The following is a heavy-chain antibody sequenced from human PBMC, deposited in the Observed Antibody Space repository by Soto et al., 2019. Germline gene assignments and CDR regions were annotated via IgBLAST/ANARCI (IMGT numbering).Heavy chain of an antibody. CDR1: GGSISSGGYY. CDR3: ARSPETLFTFDY. V-gene: IGHV4-31*03. CDR2: IYYSGST. D-gene: IGHD3-10*02. Sequence: SETLSLTCTVSGGSISSGGYYWSWIRQHPGKGLEWIGYIYYSGSTYYNPSLKSRVTISVDTSKNQFSLKLSSVTAADTAVYYCARSPETLFTFDYWGQGTLVTVYS. J-gene: IGHJ4*02.